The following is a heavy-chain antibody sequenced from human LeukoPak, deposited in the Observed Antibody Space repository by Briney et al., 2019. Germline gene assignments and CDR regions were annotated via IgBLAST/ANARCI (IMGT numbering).Heavy chain of an antibody. CDR1: GFTFDDYA. D-gene: IGHD3-22*01. V-gene: IGHV3-9*01. CDR2: ISWNSGSI. J-gene: IGHJ4*02. Sequence: GRSLRLSCAASGFTFDDYAMHWVRQAPGKGLEWVSGISWNSGSIGYADSVKGRFTISRDNAKNSLYLQMNSLRAEDTALYYCAKGNYYDSSGYSDYFDYWGQGTLVTVSS. CDR3: AKGNYYDSSGYSDYFDY.